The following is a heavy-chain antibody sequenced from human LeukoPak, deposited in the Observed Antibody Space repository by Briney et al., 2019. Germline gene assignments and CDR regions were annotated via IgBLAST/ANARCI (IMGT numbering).Heavy chain of an antibody. D-gene: IGHD3-10*01. CDR1: GFTFSSYA. CDR2: ISGSGGST. Sequence: PGGPLRLSCAASGFTFSSYAMSWVRQAPGKGLEWVSAISGSGGSTYYADSVKGRFTISRDNSKNTLYLQMNSLRAEDTAVYYCAKVTMVRGVYFDYWGQGTLVTVSS. CDR3: AKVTMVRGVYFDY. V-gene: IGHV3-23*01. J-gene: IGHJ4*02.